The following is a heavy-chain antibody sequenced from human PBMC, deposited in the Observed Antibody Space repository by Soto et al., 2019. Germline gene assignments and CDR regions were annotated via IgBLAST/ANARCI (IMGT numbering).Heavy chain of an antibody. D-gene: IGHD3-10*01. CDR1: GHTLTELS. CDR2: CDPEGGEA. Sequence: ASVKVSCKISGHTLTELSIHWVRQAPGKVLEWMGVCDPEGGEAIYEQKWHGRVTVTEDTVTDTSYMELSGLNSDDTAVYYCETPTTHRGAMITNINHPGWRQGTPVTVSS. V-gene: IGHV1-24*01. J-gene: IGHJ4*02. CDR3: ETPTTHRGAMITNINHPG.